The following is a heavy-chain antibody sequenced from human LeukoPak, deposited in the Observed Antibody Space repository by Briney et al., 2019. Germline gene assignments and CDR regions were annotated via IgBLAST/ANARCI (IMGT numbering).Heavy chain of an antibody. CDR1: GYSISSGFY. Sequence: SETLSLTCAVSGYSISSGFYWVWIRQSPGKGLEWLAGIYGGGTTYYNPALKNRLTISLDTSKNHFSVNLTSVTAADTAVYYCARGFCSSIDCYNDAFVWGQGTMVTVSS. CDR2: IYGGGTT. D-gene: IGHD2-2*02. V-gene: IGHV4-38-2*01. CDR3: ARGFCSSIDCYNDAFV. J-gene: IGHJ3*01.